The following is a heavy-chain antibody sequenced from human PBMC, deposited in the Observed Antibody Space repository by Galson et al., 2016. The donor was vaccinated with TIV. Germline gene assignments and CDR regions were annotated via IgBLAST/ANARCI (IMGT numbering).Heavy chain of an antibody. V-gene: IGHV1-69*10. CDR2: IIPMISKA. Sequence: SVKVSCKASGGTFSNYGISWLRQAPGQGLEWMGEIIPMISKAHYAQHIQGRVTISADKSTTTAYLELRSLRSDDTAVYYCARAIGKTVEYFGLLISRPYFDLWGRGTLVTVSS. CDR1: GGTFSNYG. D-gene: IGHD3-3*01. CDR3: ARAIGKTVEYFGLLISRPYFDL. J-gene: IGHJ2*01.